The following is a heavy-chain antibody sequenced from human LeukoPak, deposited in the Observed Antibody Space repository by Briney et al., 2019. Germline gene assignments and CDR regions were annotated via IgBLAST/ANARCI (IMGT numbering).Heavy chain of an antibody. CDR3: ARGPGDFYDTNGYYYVPDY. CDR2: VIPILGTA. D-gene: IGHD3-22*01. CDR1: GGTFSSYT. V-gene: IGHV1-69*05. J-gene: IGHJ4*02. Sequence: SVNVSCRASGGTFSSYTISWVRQAPGQGLEWMGWVIPILGTANYAQKFQGRVTITTDEPTSTAYMELSRLRSEDTAVYYCARGPGDFYDTNGYYYVPDYWGQGTLVTVSS.